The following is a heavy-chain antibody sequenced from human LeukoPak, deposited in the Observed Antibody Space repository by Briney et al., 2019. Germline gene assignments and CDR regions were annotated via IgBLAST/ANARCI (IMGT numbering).Heavy chain of an antibody. Sequence: GGSLRLSCAASGFTFSSYAMSWVRQAPGKGLEWVSAISGSGGSTYYADSVKGRFTISRDNTKNTLYLQMNSLRAEDTAVYYCAKSMGVLTGYFFDYWGQGTLVTVSS. CDR2: ISGSGGST. CDR3: AKSMGVLTGYFFDY. V-gene: IGHV3-23*01. D-gene: IGHD3-9*01. CDR1: GFTFSSYA. J-gene: IGHJ4*02.